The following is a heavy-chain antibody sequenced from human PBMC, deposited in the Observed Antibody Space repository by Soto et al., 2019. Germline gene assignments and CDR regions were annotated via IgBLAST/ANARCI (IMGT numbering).Heavy chain of an antibody. CDR3: ARDSYGGYSGYLGY. CDR1: GFTFSDYY. J-gene: IGHJ4*02. CDR2: MSSSGTTI. V-gene: IGHV3-11*01. Sequence: QVQLVESGGVLVKSGGSLRLSCAASGFTFSDYYMSWIRQAPGRGLEWVSYMSSSGTTIYYADSVKGRFTISRDNAKNALYLQMNSLRAEDTAVYYCARDSYGGYSGYLGYWGQGTLVTVSS. D-gene: IGHD5-12*01.